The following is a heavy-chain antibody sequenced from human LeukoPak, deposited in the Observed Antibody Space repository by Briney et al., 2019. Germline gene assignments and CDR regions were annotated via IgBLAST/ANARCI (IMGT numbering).Heavy chain of an antibody. V-gene: IGHV3-30-3*01. CDR3: AREEGGSGWYSYYYGMDV. CDR2: ISYDGSNK. CDR1: GFTFSSYA. J-gene: IGHJ6*02. D-gene: IGHD6-19*01. Sequence: GGSLRLSCAASGFTFSSYATHWVRQAPGKGLEWVAVISYDGSNKYYADSVKGRFTISRDNSKNTLYLQMNSLRAEDTAVYYCAREEGGSGWYSYYYGMDVWGQGTTVTVSS.